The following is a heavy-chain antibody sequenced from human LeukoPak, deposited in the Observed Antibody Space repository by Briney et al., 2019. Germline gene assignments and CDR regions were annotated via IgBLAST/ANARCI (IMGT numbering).Heavy chain of an antibody. CDR1: GYTFTSYG. Sequence: GASVKVSCKASGYTFTSYGISWVRQAPGQGLEWMGWISAYNGNTNYAQKLQGRVTMTTDTSTSTAYMELRSLRSDGAAVYYCAGGGKHYDITSFDYWGQGTLVTVSS. J-gene: IGHJ4*02. D-gene: IGHD3-9*01. CDR2: ISAYNGNT. V-gene: IGHV1-18*01. CDR3: AGGGKHYDITSFDY.